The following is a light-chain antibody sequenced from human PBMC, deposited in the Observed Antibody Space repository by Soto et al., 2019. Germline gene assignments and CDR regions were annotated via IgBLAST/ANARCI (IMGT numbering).Light chain of an antibody. CDR1: QSVSSSS. V-gene: IGKV3-20*01. CDR3: QQYGSSPLFT. CDR2: GAS. Sequence: EIVLTQSPGTLSLSPGERVNLSCRASQSVSSSSLAWYQQKPGQAPRLLIYGASSRATGIPDRFSGSGSGTDFTLTISRLEPEDFAVYYCQQYGSSPLFTFGPGTKVDIK. J-gene: IGKJ3*01.